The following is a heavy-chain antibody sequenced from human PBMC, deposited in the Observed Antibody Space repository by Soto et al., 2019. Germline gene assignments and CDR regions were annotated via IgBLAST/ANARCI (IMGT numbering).Heavy chain of an antibody. CDR3: ARVRGYDSSGYPDY. Sequence: SETLSLTCTVSGGSISSYYWSWIRQPPGKGLEWIGYIYYSGSTNYNPSLKSRVTISVDTSKNQFSLKLSSVTAADTAVYYCARVRGYDSSGYPDYWGQGTLVTVSS. D-gene: IGHD3-22*01. V-gene: IGHV4-59*01. J-gene: IGHJ4*02. CDR2: IYYSGST. CDR1: GGSISSYY.